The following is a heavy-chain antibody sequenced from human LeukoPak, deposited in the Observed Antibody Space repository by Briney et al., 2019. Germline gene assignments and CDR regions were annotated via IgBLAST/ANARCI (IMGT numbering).Heavy chain of an antibody. D-gene: IGHD2-15*01. V-gene: IGHV6-1*01. CDR1: GDSVSSNSVA. CDR3: ARWDHGSGRFQN. CDR2: ASYKSEWYS. J-gene: IGHJ1*01. Sequence: SQTLSLTCAISGDSVSSNSVAWNWVRQSPSRGLEWLGRASYKSEWYSNYAVSVKSRITINADTSKNQFSLRLNSVTPEDTAVYYCARWDHGSGRFQNWGQGTLVTVSS.